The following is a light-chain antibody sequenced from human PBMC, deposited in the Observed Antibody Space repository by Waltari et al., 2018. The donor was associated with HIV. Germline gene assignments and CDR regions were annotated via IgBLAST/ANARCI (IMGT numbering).Light chain of an antibody. CDR1: SGYSHYT. CDR2: GGTGGSVG. J-gene: IGLJ2*01. V-gene: IGLV9-49*01. Sequence: QPVLTQPPSASASLGASVTLTCTLSSGYSHYTVHLYQPRPGTGPRFALRGGTGGSVGSKGDGIPDRFSGLGSGLNRYLTIKNIQEEDESDYHCGADHGSGSNFVFVFGGGTKLTVL. CDR3: GADHGSGSNFVFV.